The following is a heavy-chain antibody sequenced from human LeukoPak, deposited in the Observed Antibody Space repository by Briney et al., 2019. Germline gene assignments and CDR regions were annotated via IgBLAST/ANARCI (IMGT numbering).Heavy chain of an antibody. CDR2: IYHSGST. Sequence: SETLSLTCTVSGYSISSGYYCGWLRPPPGKGLEWIGSIYHSGSTYYNPSLKSRVTISVDTSKNQFSLKLSSVTAADTAVYYCASGGITGTPFDYWGQGTLVTVSS. CDR1: GYSISSGYY. CDR3: ASGGITGTPFDY. J-gene: IGHJ4*02. V-gene: IGHV4-38-2*02. D-gene: IGHD1-7*01.